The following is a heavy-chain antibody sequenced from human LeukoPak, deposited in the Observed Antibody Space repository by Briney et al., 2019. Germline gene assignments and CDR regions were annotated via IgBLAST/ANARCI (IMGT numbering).Heavy chain of an antibody. J-gene: IGHJ4*02. CDR2: ISAYNGNT. V-gene: IGHV1-18*01. Sequence: ASVKVSCKASGYTFTSYGINWVRQAPGQGLEWMGWISAYNGNTNYAQKLQGRVTMTTDTSTTTAYMELRSLRSDDTAVYYCARDDALVATGSFDDWGQGTLVTVSS. CDR3: ARDDALVATGSFDD. D-gene: IGHD5-12*01. CDR1: GYTFTSYG.